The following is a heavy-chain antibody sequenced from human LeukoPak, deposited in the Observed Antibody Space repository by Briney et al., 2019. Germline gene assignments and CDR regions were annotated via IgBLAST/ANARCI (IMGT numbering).Heavy chain of an antibody. J-gene: IGHJ4*02. V-gene: IGHV5-10-1*01. Sequence: GESLRISCKGSGYSFTSYWISWVRQMPGKGLEWMGRIDPSDSYNNYSPAFQGHVTISADESISTAYLQWSSLKASDTAMYYCARHPRDRYYGSWIWGQGTLVTVS. CDR2: IDPSDSYN. D-gene: IGHD3-10*01. CDR3: ARHPRDRYYGSWI. CDR1: GYSFTSYW.